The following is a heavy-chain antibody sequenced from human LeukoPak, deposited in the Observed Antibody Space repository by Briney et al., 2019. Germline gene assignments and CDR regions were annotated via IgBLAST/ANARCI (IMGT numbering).Heavy chain of an antibody. CDR1: GFSFGTF. D-gene: IGHD1-1*01. J-gene: IGHJ6*02. Sequence: GGSLRLSCGGSGFSFGTFINWVRQAPGKGLEWVSGISGSGGSRYFADSVKGRFVVPRDNSKDTVYPQMNNLRAEDTALYYCAKSHNWNDVYYYYGMDVWGQGTTVTASS. V-gene: IGHV3-23*01. CDR2: ISGSGGSR. CDR3: AKSHNWNDVYYYYGMDV.